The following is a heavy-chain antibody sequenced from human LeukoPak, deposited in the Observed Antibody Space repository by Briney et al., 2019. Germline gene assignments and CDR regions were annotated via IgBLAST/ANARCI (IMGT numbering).Heavy chain of an antibody. CDR1: GGSVRDNY. CDR3: AGHVSAAAGGR. J-gene: IGHJ4*02. Sequence: SETLSLTCAVYGGSVRDNYWSWIRQPPGKGLEWIGEIHHSGSTKYNPSLKSRVTISLDTSKNQFSLKLNSMTAADTAVYYCAGHVSAAAGGRWGQGTLVTVSS. V-gene: IGHV4-34*01. D-gene: IGHD6-13*01. CDR2: IHHSGST.